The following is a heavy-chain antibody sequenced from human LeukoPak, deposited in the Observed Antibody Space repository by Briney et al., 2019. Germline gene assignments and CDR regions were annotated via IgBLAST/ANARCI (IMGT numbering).Heavy chain of an antibody. CDR1: GGSVRDNY. CDR3: AGHVSAAAGGR. J-gene: IGHJ4*02. Sequence: SETLSLTCAVYGGSVRDNYWSWIRQPPGKGLEWIGEIHHSGSTKYNPSLKSRVTISLDTSKNQFSLKLNSMTAADTAVYYCAGHVSAAAGGRWGQGTLVTVSS. V-gene: IGHV4-34*01. D-gene: IGHD6-13*01. CDR2: IHHSGST.